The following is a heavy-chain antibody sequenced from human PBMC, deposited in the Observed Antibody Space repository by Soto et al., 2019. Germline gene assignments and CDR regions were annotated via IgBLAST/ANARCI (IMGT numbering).Heavy chain of an antibody. V-gene: IGHV1-69*08. CDR3: ARDYYGSGRGMDV. Sequence: QVQLVQSGAEVKKPGSSVKVSCKASGGTFSSYTISWVRQAPGQGLEWMGRIIPILGIANYAQKFQGRVTITADKATSTAYMELRSLRSEDTAVYYCARDYYGSGRGMDVWGQGTTVTVSS. CDR1: GGTFSSYT. J-gene: IGHJ6*02. CDR2: IIPILGIA. D-gene: IGHD3-10*01.